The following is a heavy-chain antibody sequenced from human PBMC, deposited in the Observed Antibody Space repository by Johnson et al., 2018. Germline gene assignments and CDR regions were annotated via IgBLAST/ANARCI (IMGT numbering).Heavy chain of an antibody. V-gene: IGHV3-33*01. CDR1: GFTFSHYG. Sequence: QVQLVESGGGVVQPGRSLRLSCAASGFTFSHYGMHWVRQAPGKGLEWLALIWFDGTNKYHADSAKGRFTISRDNSKNTLYLQMNSLRGEDTAVYYCAREAEYSVEYFQYWGQGTMVTVSS. D-gene: IGHD5/OR15-5a*01. CDR3: AREAEYSVEYFQY. J-gene: IGHJ1*01. CDR2: IWFDGTNK.